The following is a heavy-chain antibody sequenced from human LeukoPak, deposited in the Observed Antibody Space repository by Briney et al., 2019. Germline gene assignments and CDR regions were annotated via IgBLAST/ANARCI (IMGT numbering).Heavy chain of an antibody. CDR2: IQSSNT. CDR1: GGSVSSGDYH. Sequence: SQTLSLTCSVSGGSVSSGDYHWSWIRQPPGKGLEWAGFIQSSNTKYNPSLKSRAIISADTSKNHFSLKLTSVTASDTAVYYCALYYAGRGGQGHWGQGTQVIVSS. D-gene: IGHD3-3*01. J-gene: IGHJ4*02. V-gene: IGHV4-30-4*01. CDR3: ALYYAGRGGQGH.